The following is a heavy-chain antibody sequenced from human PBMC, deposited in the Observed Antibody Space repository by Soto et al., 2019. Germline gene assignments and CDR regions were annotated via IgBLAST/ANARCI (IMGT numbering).Heavy chain of an antibody. CDR1: GGSIKNTGAN. CDR2: VYYTGTT. CDR3: ATHTSGSRNGPHP. V-gene: IGHV4-39*01. Sequence: QLQLQESGPGLVKPSATLSLTCTVSGGSIKNTGANWGWVRQPPGQELEWIGSVYYTGTTYYNQSHQSRVTNPIDTSENQYALSVNSVAAADTAGYYCATHTSGSRNGPHPWGQGTLVTVSS. J-gene: IGHJ5*02. D-gene: IGHD1-26*01.